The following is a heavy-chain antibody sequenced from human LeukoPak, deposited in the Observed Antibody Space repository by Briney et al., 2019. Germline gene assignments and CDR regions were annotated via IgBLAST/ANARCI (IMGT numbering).Heavy chain of an antibody. V-gene: IGHV3-43*01. CDR1: GVTFDDYT. D-gene: IGHD2-21*01. Sequence: GGSLRLSCVASGVTFDDYTRHWVRQAPGKGLEWVSLIGWDGDNTYNADSVRGRFTIFRDTRKNSPYLQMNSLKTEDTALYFCAKALSAVLNATPAGYWGQGTLVTVSS. CDR2: IGWDGDNT. J-gene: IGHJ4*02. CDR3: AKALSAVLNATPAGY.